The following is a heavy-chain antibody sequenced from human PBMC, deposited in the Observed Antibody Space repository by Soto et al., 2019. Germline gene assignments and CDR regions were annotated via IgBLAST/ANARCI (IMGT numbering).Heavy chain of an antibody. D-gene: IGHD4-17*01. J-gene: IGHJ4*02. V-gene: IGHV7-4-1*01. Sequence: GAAVKVSCKASGYTFTSYAMNWVRQAPGQGLEWMGWINTNTGNPTYAQGFTGRFVFSLDTSVSTAYLQICSLKAEDTAVYYCASCASTVTTFGWFSYDCYWGQGTLVTVSS. CDR1: GYTFTSYA. CDR2: INTNTGNP. CDR3: ASCASTVTTFGWFSYDCY.